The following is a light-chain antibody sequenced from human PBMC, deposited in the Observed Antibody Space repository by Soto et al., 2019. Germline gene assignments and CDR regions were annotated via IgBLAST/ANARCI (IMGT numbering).Light chain of an antibody. CDR2: WAS. V-gene: IGKV4-1*01. CDR3: QQYYSTPSWT. CDR1: QSVLYSSNNKNY. J-gene: IGKJ1*01. Sequence: DIVMTQSPDSLAVSLGERATINCKSSQSVLYSSNNKNYLAWYQQKPGQPPKLLIYWASTRESGVPDRFSGSGSVTDFTLPISSLQAEDVVVYYCQQYYSTPSWTFGQGTKVEIK.